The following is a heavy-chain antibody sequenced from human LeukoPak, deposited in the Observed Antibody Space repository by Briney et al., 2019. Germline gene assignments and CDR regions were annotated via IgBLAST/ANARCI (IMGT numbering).Heavy chain of an antibody. V-gene: IGHV4-34*01. J-gene: IGHJ4*02. CDR1: GGSFSGYY. Sequence: SETLSLTCAVYGGSFSGYYWSWIRQPPGKGLEWIGEINHSGSTNYNPSLKSRVTISVDTSKNQFSLKLSSVTAADTAVYYCARGRRVIPLDYWGQGTLVTVSS. CDR2: INHSGST. CDR3: ARGRRVIPLDY. D-gene: IGHD3-10*01.